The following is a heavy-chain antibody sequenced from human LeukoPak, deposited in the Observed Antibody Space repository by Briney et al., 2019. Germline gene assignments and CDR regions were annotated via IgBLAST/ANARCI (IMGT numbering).Heavy chain of an antibody. Sequence: GAPVKVSCKASGGTFSSYAISWVRRAPGQGLEWMGGIIPIFGTANYAQKFQGRVTITADESTSTAYMELSSLRSEDTAVYYCARDSPLYGSSGWYNYWGQGTLVTVSS. CDR3: ARDSPLYGSSGWYNY. CDR1: GGTFSSYA. D-gene: IGHD6-19*01. J-gene: IGHJ4*02. CDR2: IIPIFGTA. V-gene: IGHV1-69*13.